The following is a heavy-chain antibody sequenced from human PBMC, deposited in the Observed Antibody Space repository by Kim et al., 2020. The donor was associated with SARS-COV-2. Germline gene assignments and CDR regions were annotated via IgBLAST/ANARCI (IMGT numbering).Heavy chain of an antibody. CDR1: GFTFNNNA. CDR3: AKDYRGSYLLRGAFDI. D-gene: IGHD3-10*01. V-gene: IGHV3-43*02. J-gene: IGHJ3*02. Sequence: GGSLRLSCAASGFTFNNNAMHWVRQAPGKGLEWVSLISSDGSSTYYADSVKGRCTISSDNSNNSLYLQMNSLRTEDTASYYCAKDYRGSYLLRGAFDIWGQGTMVTVSS. CDR2: ISSDGSST.